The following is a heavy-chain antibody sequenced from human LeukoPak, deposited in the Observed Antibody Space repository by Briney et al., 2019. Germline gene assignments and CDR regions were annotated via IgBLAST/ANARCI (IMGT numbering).Heavy chain of an antibody. CDR2: INHSGST. D-gene: IGHD3-22*01. J-gene: IGHJ4*02. V-gene: IGHV4-34*01. Sequence: KPSETLSLTCAVYGGSFSGYYWSWIRQPPGKGLEWIGEINHSGSTIYNPSLKSRDTISVDTYKNQFSLKLSSVTAADTAVYYCVREGLYDSGGYYYGGYFDYWGQATLVTVSS. CDR1: GGSFSGYY. CDR3: VREGLYDSGGYYYGGYFDY.